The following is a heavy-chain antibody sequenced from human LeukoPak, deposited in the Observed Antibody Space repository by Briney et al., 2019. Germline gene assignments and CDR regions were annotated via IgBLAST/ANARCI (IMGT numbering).Heavy chain of an antibody. Sequence: ASVKVSCKASGYTFTSYPITWVRQAPGQGLEWMGWITTYNSNTNYAQKLQGRVTITTDTSTSTAYMDLRGLRSDDTAVYYCARGYDYGDYVGDFDYWGQGALVTVSS. D-gene: IGHD4-17*01. CDR1: GYTFTSYP. V-gene: IGHV1-18*01. CDR2: ITTYNSNT. J-gene: IGHJ4*02. CDR3: ARGYDYGDYVGDFDY.